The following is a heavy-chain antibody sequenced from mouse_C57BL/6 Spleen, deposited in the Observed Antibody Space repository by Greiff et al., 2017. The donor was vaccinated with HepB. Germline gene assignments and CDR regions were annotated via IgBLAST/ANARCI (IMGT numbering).Heavy chain of an antibody. CDR1: GFTFSSYG. V-gene: IGHV5-6*02. Sequence: DVMLVESGGDLVKPGGSLKLSCAASGFTFSSYGMSWVRQTPDKRLEWVATISSGGSYTYYPDSVKGRFTISRDNAKNTLYLQMSSLKSEDTAMYYCARQEGPFAYWGQGTLVTVSA. CDR3: ARQEGPFAY. CDR2: ISSGGSYT. J-gene: IGHJ3*01.